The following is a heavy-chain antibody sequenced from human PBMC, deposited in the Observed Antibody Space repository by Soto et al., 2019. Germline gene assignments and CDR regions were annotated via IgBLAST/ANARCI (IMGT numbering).Heavy chain of an antibody. V-gene: IGHV3-30*18. Sequence: QVQLVESGGGVVQPGGSLRLSCAASGFNLNTYGMHWVRQAPGKGLDWVSVISYDGNNKFYADSVTGRFTISRDTSKNTVYLQMNSLRAEDTAVYYCAKDPQAYDFFSAYSHWGQGTLVTVSS. D-gene: IGHD3-3*01. CDR2: ISYDGNNK. CDR1: GFNLNTYG. CDR3: AKDPQAYDFFSAYSH. J-gene: IGHJ4*02.